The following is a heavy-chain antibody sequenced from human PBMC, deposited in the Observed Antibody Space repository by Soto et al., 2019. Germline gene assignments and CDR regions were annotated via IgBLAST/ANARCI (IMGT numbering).Heavy chain of an antibody. CDR2: ISYDGSNK. CDR1: GFTFSSYA. Sequence: GGSLRLSCAASGFTFSSYAMHWVRQAPGKGLEWVAVISYDGSNKYYADSVKGRFTISRDNSKNTLYLQMNSLRAEDTAVYYCARDGGRITMVRSTPRKYYYYGMDVWGQGTTVTVSS. J-gene: IGHJ6*02. CDR3: ARDGGRITMVRSTPRKYYYYGMDV. V-gene: IGHV3-30-3*01. D-gene: IGHD3-10*01.